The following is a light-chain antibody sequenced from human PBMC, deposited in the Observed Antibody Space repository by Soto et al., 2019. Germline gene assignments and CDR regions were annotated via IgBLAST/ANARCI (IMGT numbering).Light chain of an antibody. V-gene: IGLV2-8*01. Sequence: QSALTQPPSASGSPGQSVTISCTGTSSDVGGYNYVSWYQQHPGKAPKLMIYEVSKRPSGVPDRFSGSKSGNTASLTVSGLQAGDEADYYCSSYAGSNNLEVFGGGTKLTVL. CDR1: SSDVGGYNY. J-gene: IGLJ2*01. CDR3: SSYAGSNNLEV. CDR2: EVS.